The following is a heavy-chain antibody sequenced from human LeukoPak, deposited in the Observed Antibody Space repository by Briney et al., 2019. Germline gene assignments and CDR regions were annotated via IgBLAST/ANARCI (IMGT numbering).Heavy chain of an antibody. V-gene: IGHV1-8*01. CDR3: ARGQYSGYDEDY. D-gene: IGHD5-12*01. J-gene: IGHJ4*02. CDR2: MKPNRGNT. Sequence: ASVTVSCKASGYTFTSYDINWVRRATGHGLEWIGWMKPNRGNTGYAQKFQGRVTMTRNTSISTAYMELSSLRSEDTAVYYCARGQYSGYDEDYWGQGTLVTVSS. CDR1: GYTFTSYD.